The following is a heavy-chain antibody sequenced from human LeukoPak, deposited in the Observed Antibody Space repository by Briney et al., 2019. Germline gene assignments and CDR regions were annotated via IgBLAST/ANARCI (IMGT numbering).Heavy chain of an antibody. CDR3: ARDEVAGASNDAFDI. V-gene: IGHV1-18*01. CDR1: GYTFTSYG. Sequence: ASVKVSCKASGYTFTSYGISWVRQAPGQGLEWMGWISAYNGNTNYAQKLQGRVTMTTDTSTSTAYMELRSLRSDDTAVYYCARDEVAGASNDAFDIWGQGTMVTVSS. CDR2: ISAYNGNT. D-gene: IGHD7-27*01. J-gene: IGHJ3*02.